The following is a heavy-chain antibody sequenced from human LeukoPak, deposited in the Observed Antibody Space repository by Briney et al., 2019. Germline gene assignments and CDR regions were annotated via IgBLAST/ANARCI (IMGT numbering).Heavy chain of an antibody. J-gene: IGHJ4*02. D-gene: IGHD3-22*01. CDR3: ARGKRRYYYDSSGYPPLGY. Sequence: ASVKVSCKASGYTFTVYYMHWVRQAPGQGLEWMGWINPNSGGTNYAQKFQGRVTMTRDTSISTAYMELSRLRSDDTAVYYCARGKRRYYYDSSGYPPLGYWGQGTLVTVSS. CDR2: INPNSGGT. CDR1: GYTFTVYY. V-gene: IGHV1-2*02.